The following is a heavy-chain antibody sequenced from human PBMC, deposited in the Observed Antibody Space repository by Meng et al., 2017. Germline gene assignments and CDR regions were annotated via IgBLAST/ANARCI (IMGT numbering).Heavy chain of an antibody. CDR3: AKDLKWLLNTYFDY. Sequence: GESLKISCAASGFTFSSYAMSWVRQAPGKGLEWVSAISGSGGSTYYADSVKGRFTISRDNSKNTLYLQMNSLRAGDTAVYYCAKDLKWLLNTYFDYWGQGTLVTVSS. CDR2: ISGSGGST. J-gene: IGHJ4*02. V-gene: IGHV3-23*01. D-gene: IGHD6-19*01. CDR1: GFTFSSYA.